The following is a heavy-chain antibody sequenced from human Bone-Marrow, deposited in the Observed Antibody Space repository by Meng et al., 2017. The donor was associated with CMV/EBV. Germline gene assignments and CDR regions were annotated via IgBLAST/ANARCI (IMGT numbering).Heavy chain of an antibody. CDR1: GFTVSSNY. CDR3: ARGAGTAMAPAGY. J-gene: IGHJ4*02. D-gene: IGHD5-18*01. Sequence: GGSLRLSCAASGFTVSSNYMSWVRQAPGKGLEWVSVIYSGGSTYYADSVKGRFTISRDNSKNTLYLQMNSLRAEDTAVYHCARGAGTAMAPAGYWGQGTLVTVSS. CDR2: IYSGGST. V-gene: IGHV3-53*01.